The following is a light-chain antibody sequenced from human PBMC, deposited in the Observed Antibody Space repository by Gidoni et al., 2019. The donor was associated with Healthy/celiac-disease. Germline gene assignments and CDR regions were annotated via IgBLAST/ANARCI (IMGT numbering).Light chain of an antibody. J-gene: IGKJ4*01. CDR3: QQRSDWPLT. CDR2: DAS. CDR1: QSVRNY. Sequence: EIVLTQSPATLSLCPGERATLSCRASQSVRNYLAWYQQKRGQSPRLLIHDASSRATGIPARFSGSGSGTDFTLTISRLEPEDFATYYCQQRSDWPLTFGGGTKVEIQ. V-gene: IGKV3-11*01.